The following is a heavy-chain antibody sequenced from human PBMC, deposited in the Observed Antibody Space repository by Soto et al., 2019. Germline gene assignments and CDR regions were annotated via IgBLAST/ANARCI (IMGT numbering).Heavy chain of an antibody. D-gene: IGHD6-19*01. Sequence: EVQLVESGGGVVQPGGSLRLSCAVSGFTVSSANMNWVRQAPGEGLDWVSLIYTGGAAHYADSVKGRFTISRDISKNTLYLQMNSLTNEDTAVYYCASLGGSAVGSWGQGTLVTVSS. CDR1: GFTVSSAN. V-gene: IGHV3-66*01. CDR2: IYTGGAA. CDR3: ASLGGSAVGS. J-gene: IGHJ5*01.